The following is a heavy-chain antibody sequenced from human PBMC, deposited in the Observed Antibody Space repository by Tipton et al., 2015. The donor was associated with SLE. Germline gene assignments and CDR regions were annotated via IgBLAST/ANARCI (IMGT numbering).Heavy chain of an antibody. Sequence: SLRLSCAASGFTFDGHAMHWVRQPPGKGLEWIAGLTWNSAGMGYLDSVKGRFTISRDNAENSLYLEMNSLRREDTALYFCAKATGYNWNDRDAFDVWGQGTMVTVSS. D-gene: IGHD1-1*01. CDR1: GFTFDGHA. CDR2: LTWNSAGM. CDR3: AKATGYNWNDRDAFDV. V-gene: IGHV3-9*01. J-gene: IGHJ3*01.